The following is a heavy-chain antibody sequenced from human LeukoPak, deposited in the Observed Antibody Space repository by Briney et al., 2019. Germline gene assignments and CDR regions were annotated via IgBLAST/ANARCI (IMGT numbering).Heavy chain of an antibody. J-gene: IGHJ4*02. V-gene: IGHV1-2*02. Sequence: ASVTVSFMSSGYTFTGYYMHWVRQAPGQGLAWMGWINPNSGGTNYAQKFQGRVTITRDTSISTAYMELSRLRSDDTAVYYCAREVNYYDSSGYYCDYWGQGTLVTVSS. CDR1: GYTFTGYY. CDR3: AREVNYYDSSGYYCDY. CDR2: INPNSGGT. D-gene: IGHD3-22*01.